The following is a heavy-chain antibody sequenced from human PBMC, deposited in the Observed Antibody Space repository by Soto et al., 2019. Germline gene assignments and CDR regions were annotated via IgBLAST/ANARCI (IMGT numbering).Heavy chain of an antibody. CDR3: AREVQVHTPAFVY. D-gene: IGHD3-10*01. Sequence: QVQLVQSGAEMKKPGSSVKVSCQSSGGTFNTYAMNWVRQAPGQGREWMGDISPMFGAANYAPKLQGRVTITADESPGTSYMQLSSLTSEDTALYFCAREVQVHTPAFVYWGQGTRVTVSS. CDR1: GGTFNTYA. V-gene: IGHV1-69*19. J-gene: IGHJ4*02. CDR2: ISPMFGAA.